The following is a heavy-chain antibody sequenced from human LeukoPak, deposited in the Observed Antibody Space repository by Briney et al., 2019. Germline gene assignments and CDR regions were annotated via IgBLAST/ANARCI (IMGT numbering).Heavy chain of an antibody. Sequence: ASVKVSCKASGGTXTNDAINGVRQAPGQGLEWMGRAVPGHKTYAPRLKGRLTITADTSTSTAYMELSSLTSEDTAVYYCARDPNFGRPTRDWHFDLWGRGTLVTVSS. D-gene: IGHD1-7*01. V-gene: IGHV1-69*04. CDR3: ARDPNFGRPTRDWHFDL. CDR1: GGTXTNDA. CDR2: AVPGHK. J-gene: IGHJ2*01.